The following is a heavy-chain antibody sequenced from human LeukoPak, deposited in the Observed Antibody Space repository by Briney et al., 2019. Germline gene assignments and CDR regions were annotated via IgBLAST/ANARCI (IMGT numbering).Heavy chain of an antibody. CDR1: GGSISSSSHY. CDR3: ARDFMVTMIVVVSNWFDP. J-gene: IGHJ5*02. Sequence: SETLSLTCTVSGGSISSSSHYWGWIRQPPGKGLEWIGSIYYSGSTYYNPSLKSRVTISVDTSKNQFSLKLSSVTAADTAVYYCARDFMVTMIVVVSNWFDPWGQGTLVTVSS. CDR2: IYYSGST. D-gene: IGHD3-22*01. V-gene: IGHV4-39*07.